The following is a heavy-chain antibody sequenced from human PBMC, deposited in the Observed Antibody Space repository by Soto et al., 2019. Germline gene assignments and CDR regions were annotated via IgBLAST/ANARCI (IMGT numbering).Heavy chain of an antibody. CDR3: VKLVDGSGSDQY. J-gene: IGHJ4*02. Sequence: EVQLVESGVGLVQPVGSLRLYCAASGCAFSSYAMNWVSQAPGKELEYVSAISSNGGSTYYADSVKSRFTISRDNYKNTLDLQMSSRRAEDKAVYYCVKLVDGSGSDQYWGQRSLDTVST. V-gene: IGHV3-64D*06. CDR2: ISSNGGST. CDR1: GCAFSSYA. D-gene: IGHD3-10*01.